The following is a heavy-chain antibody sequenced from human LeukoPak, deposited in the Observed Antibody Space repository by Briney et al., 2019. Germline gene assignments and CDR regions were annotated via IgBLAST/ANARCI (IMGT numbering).Heavy chain of an antibody. D-gene: IGHD1-26*01. Sequence: PGGSLRLSCAASGFTFSSYGMHWVRQAPGKGLEWVAVIWYDGSNKYYADSVKGRFTISRDNSKNTLYLQMNSLRAEDTAVYYCAKLSGSYPTGGYWGQGTLVTVSS. V-gene: IGHV3-33*08. CDR3: AKLSGSYPTGGY. J-gene: IGHJ4*02. CDR1: GFTFSSYG. CDR2: IWYDGSNK.